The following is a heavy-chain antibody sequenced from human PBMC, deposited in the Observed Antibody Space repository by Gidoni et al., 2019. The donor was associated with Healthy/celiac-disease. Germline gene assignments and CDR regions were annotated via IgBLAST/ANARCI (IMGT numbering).Heavy chain of an antibody. CDR3: ARELAAADSGLGY. D-gene: IGHD6-13*01. J-gene: IGHJ4*02. Sequence: QVQLVESGGGVVQPGRSLRLSCAASGFTFSSYGMHWVRQAPGKGLGWVAVIWYDGSNKYYADSVKGRFTISRDNSKNTLYLQMNSLRAEDTAVYYCARELAAADSGLGYWGQGTLVTVSS. CDR1: GFTFSSYG. V-gene: IGHV3-33*01. CDR2: IWYDGSNK.